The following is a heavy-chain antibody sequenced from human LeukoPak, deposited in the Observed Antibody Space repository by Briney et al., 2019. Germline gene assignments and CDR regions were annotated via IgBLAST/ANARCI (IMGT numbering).Heavy chain of an antibody. D-gene: IGHD1-26*01. CDR2: IKSHTDGGTT. CDR3: TTDRRSGSDSYYFEY. J-gene: IGHJ4*02. Sequence: GGSLRLSCATSGLTFSNAWMSWVRQAPGKGLEWVGSIKSHTDGGTTDYAAPVKGRFTISRDDSKNTLYLQMNSPKTEDTAVYYCTTDRRSGSDSYYFEYWGQGTLVTVSS. V-gene: IGHV3-15*01. CDR1: GLTFSNAW.